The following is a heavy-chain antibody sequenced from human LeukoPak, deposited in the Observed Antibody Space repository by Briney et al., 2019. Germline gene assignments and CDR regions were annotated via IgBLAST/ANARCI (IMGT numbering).Heavy chain of an antibody. D-gene: IGHD5-12*01. J-gene: IGHJ4*02. CDR3: ARVRLRRGNFDY. CDR2: INHSGST. CDR1: GGSFSGYY. Sequence: SETLSLTCAVYGGSFSGYYWSRIRQPPGKGLEWIGEINHSGSTNYNPSLKSRVTISVDTSKNQFSLKLSSVTAADTAVYYCARVRLRRGNFDYWGQGTLVTVSS. V-gene: IGHV4-34*01.